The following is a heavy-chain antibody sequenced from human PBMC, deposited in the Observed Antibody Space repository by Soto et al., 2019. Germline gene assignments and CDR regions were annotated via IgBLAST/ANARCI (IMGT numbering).Heavy chain of an antibody. CDR3: TTPYGWGARGMDV. CDR2: IKSKTDGGTT. CDR1: GFTFSNAW. J-gene: IGHJ6*02. Sequence: GGSLRLSCAASGFTFSNAWMSWVRQAPGKGLEWVGRIKSKTDGGTTDYAAPVKGRFTISRDDSKNTLYLQMNSLKTEDTAVYYCTTPYGWGARGMDVWGQGTTVTVSS. V-gene: IGHV3-15*01. D-gene: IGHD3-10*01.